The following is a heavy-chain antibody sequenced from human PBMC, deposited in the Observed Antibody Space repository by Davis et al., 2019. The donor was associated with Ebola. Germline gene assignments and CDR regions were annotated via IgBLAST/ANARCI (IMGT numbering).Heavy chain of an antibody. CDR3: ARSYYYGMDV. J-gene: IGHJ6*02. V-gene: IGHV4-34*01. Sequence: SETLSLTCAVYGGSFSGYYCSWIRQPPGKGLEWIGEINHSGSTNYNPSLKSRVTISVDKSKNQLSLKLSSVTAADTAVYYCARSYYYGMDVWGQGTTVTVSS. CDR2: INHSGST. CDR1: GGSFSGYY.